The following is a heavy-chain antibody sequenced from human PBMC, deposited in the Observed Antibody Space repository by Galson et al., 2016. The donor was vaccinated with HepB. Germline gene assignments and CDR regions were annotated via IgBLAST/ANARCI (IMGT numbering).Heavy chain of an antibody. J-gene: IGHJ4*01. V-gene: IGHV3-23*01. D-gene: IGHD2-8*01. CDR1: GFTFMSYR. CDR3: VKMGHCPAYGVCFNNYVHW. Sequence: SLRLSCAASGFTFMSYRMGWVRQAPGKGLEWLSEIDGADGDDGITHYTHSVKGRFAISRDNSKNALYLQMNSLGADDTAVYYCVKMGHCPAYGVCFNNYVHWWGHGTLVTVS. CDR2: IDGADGDDGIT.